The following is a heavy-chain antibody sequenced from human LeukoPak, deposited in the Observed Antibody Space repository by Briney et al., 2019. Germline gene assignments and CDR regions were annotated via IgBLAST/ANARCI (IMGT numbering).Heavy chain of an antibody. CDR2: ISGRGGRP. V-gene: IGHV3-23*01. D-gene: IGHD1-1*01. Sequence: PGGSLRLSCAAPGFTFSTYVMSWVRKAPGKGLEWVSAISGRGGRPYYAASVKGRFTISRDNSNNTLYLQRNSLGADDTAVYYCAKGNWRYFDYWGQGTLVTVSS. CDR1: GFTFSTYV. CDR3: AKGNWRYFDY. J-gene: IGHJ4*02.